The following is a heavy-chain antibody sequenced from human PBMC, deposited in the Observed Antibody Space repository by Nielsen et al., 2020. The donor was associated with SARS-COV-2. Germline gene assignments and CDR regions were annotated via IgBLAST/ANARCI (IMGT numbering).Heavy chain of an antibody. CDR2: IYYSGST. CDR3: ARAQTSRITIFGVVGAFDI. Sequence: SETLSLTCTVSGGSISSGGYYWSWIRQHPGEGLEWIGYIYYSGSTNYNPSLKSRVTISVDTSKNQFSLKLSSVTAADTAVYYCARAQTSRITIFGVVGAFDIWGQGTMVTVSS. V-gene: IGHV4-61*08. J-gene: IGHJ3*02. CDR1: GGSISSGGYY. D-gene: IGHD3-3*01.